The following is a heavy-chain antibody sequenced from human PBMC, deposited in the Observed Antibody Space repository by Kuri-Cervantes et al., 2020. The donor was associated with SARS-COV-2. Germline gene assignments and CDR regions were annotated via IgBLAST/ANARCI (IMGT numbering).Heavy chain of an antibody. CDR2: IYYSGST. J-gene: IGHJ4*02. V-gene: IGHV4-39*01. CDR1: GGSISSSSYY. Sequence: SETLSLTCTVSGGSISSSSYYWGWIRQPPGKGLEWIGYIYYSGSTYYNPSLKSRVTISVDTSKNQFSLKLSSVTAADTAVYYCARLRSGWYNYFDYWGQGTLVTVSS. D-gene: IGHD6-19*01. CDR3: ARLRSGWYNYFDY.